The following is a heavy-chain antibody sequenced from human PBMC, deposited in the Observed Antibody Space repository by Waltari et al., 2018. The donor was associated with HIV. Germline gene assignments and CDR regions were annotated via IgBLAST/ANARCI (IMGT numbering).Heavy chain of an antibody. CDR1: GFTFRSYW. CDR2: INSDGSST. V-gene: IGHV3-74*01. CDR3: ARVCSGSYYNYFDY. J-gene: IGHJ4*02. D-gene: IGHD1-26*01. Sequence: EVQLVESGGGLVQPGGSLRLPCLASGFTFRSYWLHCVTHAPGKGLVGVSRINSDGSSTTYADSVKGRFTISRDNAKNTLYLQMNSLRAEDMAVYYCARVCSGSYYNYFDYWGQGTLVTVSS.